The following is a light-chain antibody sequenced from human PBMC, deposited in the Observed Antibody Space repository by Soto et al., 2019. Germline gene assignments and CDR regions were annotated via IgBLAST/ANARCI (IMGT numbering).Light chain of an antibody. CDR1: SGEVGGYNY. CDR2: NIS. CDR3: SSYTSAGTLV. V-gene: IGLV2-14*03. Sequence: QSVLTQPASVSGSPGQSSRISWTAGSGEVGGYNYVCWDRQHSGKAPKLRISNISNRPSGLSTRFSGSTSGNTASLAISALQADEEADYSCSSYTSAGTLVFGTGPKVTVL. J-gene: IGLJ1*01.